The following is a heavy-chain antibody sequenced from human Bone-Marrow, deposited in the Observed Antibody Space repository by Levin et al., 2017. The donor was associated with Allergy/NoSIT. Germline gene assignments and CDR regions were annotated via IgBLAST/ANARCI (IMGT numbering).Heavy chain of an antibody. CDR2: IYWNEDK. Sequence: NVSGPTLVKPTKTLTLTCTFSGFSLTTVGVGVSWVRQPPGKALEWVAVIYWNEDKRYSTSLEQRLIIYKDTAKNQVVLTLTNVDPVDTGAYYCAHVYSHLGYAMDVWGQGTTVTVSS. CDR3: AHVYSHLGYAMDV. V-gene: IGHV2-5*01. J-gene: IGHJ6*02. CDR1: GFSLTTVGVG. D-gene: IGHD2-21*01.